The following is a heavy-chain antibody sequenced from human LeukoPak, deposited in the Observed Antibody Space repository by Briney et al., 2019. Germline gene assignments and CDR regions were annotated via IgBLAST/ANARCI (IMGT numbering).Heavy chain of an antibody. Sequence: SETLSLTCAVYGGSFSGYYWSWIRQPPGKGLEWIGEINHSGGTNYNPSLKSRVTLSVYTSKNQFSLKLSSVTATDTAVYYCAKLPYYDSSGYSWGQGTLVTVSS. CDR2: INHSGGT. V-gene: IGHV4-34*01. CDR3: AKLPYYDSSGYS. CDR1: GGSFSGYY. D-gene: IGHD3-22*01. J-gene: IGHJ5*02.